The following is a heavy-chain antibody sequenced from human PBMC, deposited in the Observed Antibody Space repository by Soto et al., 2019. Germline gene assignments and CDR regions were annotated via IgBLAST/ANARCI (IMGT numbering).Heavy chain of an antibody. D-gene: IGHD6-13*01. J-gene: IGHJ4*02. CDR3: ARDIMAAAPDY. V-gene: IGHV1-3*01. CDR2: INAGNGNT. CDR1: GYTFTSYA. Sequence: QVQLVQSGAEVKKPGASVKVSCKASGYTFTSYAMHWVRQAPGQRREGMGWINAGNGNTKYSQKFQGRVTITRDTSASTSYIELSSLRSEDTALYYCARDIMAAAPDYWGQGTLVTVSS.